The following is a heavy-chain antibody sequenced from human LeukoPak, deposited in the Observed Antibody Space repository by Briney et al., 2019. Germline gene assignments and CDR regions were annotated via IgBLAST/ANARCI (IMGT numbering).Heavy chain of an antibody. CDR2: IYYSGST. CDR3: ARLAGGSGSYYIGY. J-gene: IGHJ4*02. V-gene: IGHV4-39*07. CDR1: GGSISSSSYY. Sequence: SETLSLTCTVSGGSISSSSYYWGWIRQPPGKGLEWIGSIYYSGSTYYNPSLKSRVTISVDTSKNQFSLKLSSVTAADTAVYYCARLAGGSGSYYIGYWGQGTLVTVSS. D-gene: IGHD3-10*01.